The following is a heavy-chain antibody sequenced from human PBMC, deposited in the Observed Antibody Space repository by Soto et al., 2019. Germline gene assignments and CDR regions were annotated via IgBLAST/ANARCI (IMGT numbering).Heavy chain of an antibody. D-gene: IGHD2-21*02. CDR1: GGSVSSGSDY. V-gene: IGHV4-61*01. CDR3: ARASTVVTLEDY. J-gene: IGHJ4*02. Sequence: SETLSLTCTVSGGSVSSGSDYWSWIRQPPGKGLEWIGYIYYSGSTNYNPSLKSRVTISVDTSKNQFSLKLSSVTAADTAVCYCARASTVVTLEDYWGQGTLVTVSS. CDR2: IYYSGST.